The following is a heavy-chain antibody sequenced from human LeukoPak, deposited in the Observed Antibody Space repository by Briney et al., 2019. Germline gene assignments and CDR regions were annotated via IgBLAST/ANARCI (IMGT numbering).Heavy chain of an antibody. V-gene: IGHV3-30*03. CDR3: ARGRSTAMATSFQH. J-gene: IGHJ1*01. CDR1: GFTFSSYG. D-gene: IGHD5-18*01. CDR2: ISYDGSTT. Sequence: GGSLRLSCAASGFTFSSYGMHWVRQAPGKGLEWMAVISYDGSTTIYADSVKGRFTISRDNSKNTLYLQMNSLRAEDTAVYYCARGRSTAMATSFQHWGQGTLVTVSS.